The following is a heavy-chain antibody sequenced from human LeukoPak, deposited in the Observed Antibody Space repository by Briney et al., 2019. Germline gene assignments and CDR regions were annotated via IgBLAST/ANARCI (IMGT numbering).Heavy chain of an antibody. D-gene: IGHD3-3*01. CDR1: GFTFGDYA. V-gene: IGHV3-49*04. CDR3: TRYDFWSGYPLD. CDR2: IRSKAYGGTT. Sequence: GGSLRLSCTASGFTFGDYAMSWVRQAPGKGLEWVGFIRSKAYGGTTEYAASVKGRFTISRDGSKSIAYLQMNSLKTEDTAVYYCTRYDFWSGYPLDWGQGTLVTVSS. J-gene: IGHJ4*02.